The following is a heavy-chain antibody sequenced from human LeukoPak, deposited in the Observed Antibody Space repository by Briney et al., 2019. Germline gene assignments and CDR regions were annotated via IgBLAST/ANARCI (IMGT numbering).Heavy chain of an antibody. CDR3: ARVEGYCSSTSCYGPLDY. CDR2: ISSSSSYI. V-gene: IGHV3-21*01. J-gene: IGHJ4*02. Sequence: GGSLRLSCAASGFTFSSYSMNWVRQAPGKGLEWVSSISSSSSYIYYAGSVKGRFTISRDNAKNSLYLQMNSLRAEDTAVYYCARVEGYCSSTSCYGPLDYWGQGTLVTVSS. D-gene: IGHD2-2*01. CDR1: GFTFSSYS.